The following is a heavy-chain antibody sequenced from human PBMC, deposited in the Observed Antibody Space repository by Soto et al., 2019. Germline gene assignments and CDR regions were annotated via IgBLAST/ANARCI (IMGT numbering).Heavy chain of an antibody. CDR2: IIPILGIA. V-gene: IGHV1-69*02. J-gene: IGHJ4*02. D-gene: IGHD5-12*01. CDR1: GGTFSSYT. CDR3: AGAEEMATLDY. Sequence: QVQLVQSGAEVKKPGSSVKVSCKASGGTFSSYTISWVRQAPGQGLEWMGRIIPILGIANYAQKFQGRVTITADKSTRTAYMEMSSLRSEDTAVYSCAGAEEMATLDYWGQGTLVTVSS.